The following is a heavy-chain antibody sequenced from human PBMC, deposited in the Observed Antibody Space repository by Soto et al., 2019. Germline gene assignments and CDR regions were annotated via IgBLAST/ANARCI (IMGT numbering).Heavy chain of an antibody. J-gene: IGHJ4*02. D-gene: IGHD3-10*01. CDR2: ISSSSSYI. Sequence: GGSLRLSCAASGFTFSSYSMNWVRQAPGKGLEWVSSISSSSSYIYYADSVKGRFTISRDNAKNSLYLQMNSLRAEDTAVYYCARESMERGSRSFDYWGQGTLVTVSS. CDR1: GFTFSSYS. V-gene: IGHV3-21*01. CDR3: ARESMERGSRSFDY.